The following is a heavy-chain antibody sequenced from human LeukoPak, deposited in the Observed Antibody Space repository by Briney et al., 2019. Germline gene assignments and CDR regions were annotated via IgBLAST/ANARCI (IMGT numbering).Heavy chain of an antibody. J-gene: IGHJ5*02. Sequence: ASVKVSCKASGYTFTSYGISWVRQAPGQGLEWMGWISAYNGNTNYAQKLQGRVTMTTDTSASTAYMELRSLRSDDTAVYYCARDRCSSTGCPNWFDPWGQGTLVTVSS. V-gene: IGHV1-18*01. D-gene: IGHD2-2*01. CDR1: GYTFTSYG. CDR3: ARDRCSSTGCPNWFDP. CDR2: ISAYNGNT.